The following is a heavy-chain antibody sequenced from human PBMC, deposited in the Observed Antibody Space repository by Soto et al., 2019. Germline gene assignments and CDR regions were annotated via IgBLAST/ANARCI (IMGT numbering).Heavy chain of an antibody. CDR3: ARGGLGYCSSTSCHTNYYYGMDV. Sequence: SETLSLTCTVSGGSISIYYWSWIRQPPGKGLEWIGYIYYSGSTNYNPSLKSRVTISVDTSKNQFSLKLSSVTAADTAVYYCARGGLGYCSSTSCHTNYYYGMDVWGQGTTVTVSS. D-gene: IGHD2-2*02. CDR1: GGSISIYY. V-gene: IGHV4-59*01. J-gene: IGHJ6*02. CDR2: IYYSGST.